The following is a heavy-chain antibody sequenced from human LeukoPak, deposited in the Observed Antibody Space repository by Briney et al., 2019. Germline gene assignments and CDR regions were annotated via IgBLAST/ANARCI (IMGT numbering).Heavy chain of an antibody. CDR2: TYNSGST. J-gene: IGHJ4*02. V-gene: IGHV4-59*01. Sequence: SETLSLTCTVSGGSISIYYWSWIRQPPGKGLEWIGYTYNSGSTNYNPSLKSRVTISVDTSKNQFSLKLSSVTAADTAVYYCARGSDYYDSSGYYYGFDYWGQGTLVTVSS. D-gene: IGHD3-22*01. CDR1: GGSISIYY. CDR3: ARGSDYYDSSGYYYGFDY.